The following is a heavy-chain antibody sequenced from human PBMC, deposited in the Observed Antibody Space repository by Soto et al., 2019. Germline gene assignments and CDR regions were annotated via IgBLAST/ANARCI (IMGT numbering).Heavy chain of an antibody. V-gene: IGHV1-69*02. CDR1: GGTFSSYT. J-gene: IGHJ2*01. CDR2: IIPILGIA. Sequence: QVQLVQSGAEVKKPGSSVKVSCKASGGTFSSYTISWVRQAPGQGLERMGRIIPILGIANYAQKFQGRVTITADKSTSTAYMELSSLRSEDTAVYYCARVRGMTTVTTSWYFDLWGRGTLVTVSS. D-gene: IGHD4-17*01. CDR3: ARVRGMTTVTTSWYFDL.